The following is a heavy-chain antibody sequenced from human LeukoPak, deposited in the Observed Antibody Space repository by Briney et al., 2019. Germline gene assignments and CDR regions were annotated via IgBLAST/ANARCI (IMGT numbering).Heavy chain of an antibody. D-gene: IGHD6-19*01. J-gene: IGHJ4*02. CDR1: GFTFNSYA. CDR2: IRGSGGGT. CDR3: AKARIGVVGYFVW. V-gene: IGHV3-23*01. Sequence: GGSLRLSCAASGFTFNSYAMSWVRQAPGKGLEWVSAIRGSGGGTYYADSVKGPFTISRDNSKNTLYLQMNSLRDEDTALYYCAKARIGVVGYFVWWSQKALVTVSS.